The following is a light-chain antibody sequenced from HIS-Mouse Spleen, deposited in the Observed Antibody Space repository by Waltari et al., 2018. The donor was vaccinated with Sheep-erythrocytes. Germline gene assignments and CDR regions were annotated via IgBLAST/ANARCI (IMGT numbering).Light chain of an antibody. J-gene: IGLJ2*01. V-gene: IGLV2-23*01. CDR1: SSDVGSHIL. CDR2: EGS. Sequence: QSALPQPASVSGSPGQSITISCPGTSSDVGSHILVSWYQQHPGKAPKLMIYEGSKRPSGVSNRFSGSKSGNTASLTISGLQAEDEADYYCCSYAGSSTLVFGGGTKLTVL. CDR3: CSYAGSSTLV.